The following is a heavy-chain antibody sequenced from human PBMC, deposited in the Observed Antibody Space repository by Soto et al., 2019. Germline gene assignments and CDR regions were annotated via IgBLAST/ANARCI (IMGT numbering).Heavy chain of an antibody. V-gene: IGHV4-59*01. CDR1: GGSISSYY. Sequence: QVQLQESGPGLVKPSETLSLTCTVSGGSISSYYWSWIRQPPGKGLEWIGYIYYSGSTNYNPSLTSRVTISVDTSKNQFSLKLSSVTAADTAVYYCARSGRGAAAIFDYWGQGTLVTVSS. D-gene: IGHD6-13*01. CDR2: IYYSGST. J-gene: IGHJ4*02. CDR3: ARSGRGAAAIFDY.